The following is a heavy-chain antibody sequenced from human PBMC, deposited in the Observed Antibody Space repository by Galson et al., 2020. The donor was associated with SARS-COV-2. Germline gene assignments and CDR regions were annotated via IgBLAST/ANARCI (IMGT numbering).Heavy chain of an antibody. CDR1: GGSFSGYY. CDR2: INHSGST. V-gene: IGHV4-34*01. CDR3: ARGWSSRGYWFDP. Sequence: SETMSLTCAVYGGSFSGYYWSWIRQPPGKGLEWIGEINHSGSTNYNPSLKSRVTISVDTSKNQFSLKLSSVTAADTAVYYCARGWSSRGYWFDPWGQGTLVTVSS. J-gene: IGHJ5*02. D-gene: IGHD3-10*01.